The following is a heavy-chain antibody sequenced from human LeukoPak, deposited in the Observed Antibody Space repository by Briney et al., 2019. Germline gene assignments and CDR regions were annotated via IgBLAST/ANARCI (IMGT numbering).Heavy chain of an antibody. CDR1: GFTFSSYG. CDR2: ISYDGSNK. V-gene: IGHV3-30*18. J-gene: IGHJ4*02. CDR3: AKEWGEMATIRGGDYFDY. D-gene: IGHD5-24*01. Sequence: PGGSLRLSCAASGFTFSSYGMHWVRQAPGKGLEWVAVISYDGSNKYYADSVKGRFTISRDNSKNTLYLQMNSLRAEDTAVYYCAKEWGEMATIRGGDYFDYWGQGTLVTVSS.